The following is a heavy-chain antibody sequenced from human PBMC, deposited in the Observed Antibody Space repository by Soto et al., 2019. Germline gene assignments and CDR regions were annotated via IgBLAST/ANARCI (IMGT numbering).Heavy chain of an antibody. Sequence: ASVKVSCKASGYTFTSYYMHWVRQAPGQGLEWMGIINPSGGSTSYAQKFQGRVTMTRDTSTSTVYMELSSLRSEDTAVYYCARDLWFGESLGYYYGMDVWGQGTTVTVSS. CDR1: GYTFTSYY. V-gene: IGHV1-46*01. D-gene: IGHD3-10*01. CDR2: INPSGGST. CDR3: ARDLWFGESLGYYYGMDV. J-gene: IGHJ6*02.